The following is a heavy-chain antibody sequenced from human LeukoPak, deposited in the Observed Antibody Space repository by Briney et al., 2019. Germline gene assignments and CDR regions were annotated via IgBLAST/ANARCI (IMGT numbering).Heavy chain of an antibody. CDR2: IYPGDSDT. CDR1: GYSFTDYW. D-gene: IGHD5/OR15-5a*01. V-gene: IGHV5-51*01. Sequence: RESLKISCMGSGYSFTDYWIGWVRQLPGKGLEWMGIIYPGDSDTRYSSSFQGQVTISADKSITTAYLQWSSLKASDTAMYYCARRDSMSTFDYWGQGTRVTVSS. J-gene: IGHJ4*02. CDR3: ARRDSMSTFDY.